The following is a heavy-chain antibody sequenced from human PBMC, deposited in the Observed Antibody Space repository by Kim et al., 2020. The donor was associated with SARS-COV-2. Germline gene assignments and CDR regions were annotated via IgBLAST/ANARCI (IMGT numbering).Heavy chain of an antibody. V-gene: IGHV1-58*02. CDR2: IVVGSGNT. CDR1: GFTFSSSA. CDR3: AANSQYCSNGVCYPQAG. J-gene: IGHJ4*02. D-gene: IGHD2-8*01. Sequence: SVKVSCKASGFTFSSSAMQWVRQARGQRLEWIGWIVVGSGNTNYAQKFQERVTITRDMSTTTAYMELSSLRSEDTAVYYCAANSQYCSNGVCYPQAGWGQGTLVTVSS.